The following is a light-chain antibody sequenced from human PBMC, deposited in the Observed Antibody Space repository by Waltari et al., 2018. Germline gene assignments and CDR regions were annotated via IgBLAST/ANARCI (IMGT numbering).Light chain of an antibody. Sequence: QSVLTQPPSASGTPGQRVTISCSGSSSNIGTNYIYWYQQLPGTAPKLLIFRNDQGPSGVPDRFSASKSGTSASLAISGLRSEDEADYYCASWGDGLSGPSVVFGGGTKLTVL. J-gene: IGLJ2*01. CDR1: SSNIGTNY. CDR3: ASWGDGLSGPSVV. V-gene: IGLV1-47*01. CDR2: RND.